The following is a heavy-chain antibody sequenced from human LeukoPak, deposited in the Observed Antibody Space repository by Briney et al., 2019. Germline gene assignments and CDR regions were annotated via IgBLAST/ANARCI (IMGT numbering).Heavy chain of an antibody. CDR2: FDSEDGET. CDR1: GYILTELS. J-gene: IGHJ4*02. D-gene: IGHD3-22*01. CDR3: ATIGGPGGYYDSSGYFPFDY. Sequence: ASVKVSCMVSGYILTELSMHWVGQAPGKGVEWMGGFDSEDGETIYAQKYQGRVRMTEDTSTDTAYMELSSMRSEDTAVYYCATIGGPGGYYDSSGYFPFDYWGQGTLVTVSS. V-gene: IGHV1-24*01.